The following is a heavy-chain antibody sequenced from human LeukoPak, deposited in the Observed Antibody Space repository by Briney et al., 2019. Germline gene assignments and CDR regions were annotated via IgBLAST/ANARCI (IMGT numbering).Heavy chain of an antibody. CDR2: MNPDGSSI. D-gene: IGHD1-14*01. Sequence: GGALRHSCAASVFTFSGTRMSWGPQGPGEGREWVADMNPDGSSIYYVDSVKGRFTISRDNAKNSLYLLMDSLRAEDTAVYNCARDPNHGALDIWGQGTLVTVSS. J-gene: IGHJ3*02. CDR1: VFTFSGTR. CDR3: ARDPNHGALDI. V-gene: IGHV3-7*01.